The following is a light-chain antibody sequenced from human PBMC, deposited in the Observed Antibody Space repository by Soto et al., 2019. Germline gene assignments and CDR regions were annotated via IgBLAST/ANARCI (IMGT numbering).Light chain of an antibody. J-gene: IGKJ1*01. V-gene: IGKV1-9*01. CDR3: QELNSYPRT. Sequence: IQLTQSPSFLSASIGDRVTITCRASQGISTYLAWYQQKPGKAPKNLIYGASTLQSGVPSRFSGGGSGTEFTLTISSLQPEEFATYYCQELNSYPRTFGQGTKVDIK. CDR1: QGISTY. CDR2: GAS.